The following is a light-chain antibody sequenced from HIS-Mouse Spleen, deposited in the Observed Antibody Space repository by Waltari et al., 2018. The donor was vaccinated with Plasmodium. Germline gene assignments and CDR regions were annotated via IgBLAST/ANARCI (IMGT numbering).Light chain of an antibody. CDR2: GAS. J-gene: IGKJ3*01. V-gene: IGKV3-15*01. Sequence: EIVMTQSPATLSVSPGERATLSCRASQSVSNNLTRYQQKPGQAPRLLIFGASTRATGIPARFSGSGSGTEFTLTISSLQSEDFAVYYCQQYNNWSFTFGPGTKVDIK. CDR3: QQYNNWSFT. CDR1: QSVSNN.